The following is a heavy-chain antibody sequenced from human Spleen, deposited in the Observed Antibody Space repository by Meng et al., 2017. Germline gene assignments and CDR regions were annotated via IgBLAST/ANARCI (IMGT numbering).Heavy chain of an antibody. CDR2: IYYSRST. CDR3: PREAVAGNWFDH. Sequence: HPPLQVSGLGAGEPSGPLSLTCSVSGGSISSSNYYWCLRRQPAGKRVELIGIIYYSRSTYYNPSLKSRVTISVDTSKNQFSLQMSSVTAADTAVYYCPREAVAGNWFDHWGQGTLVTVSS. J-gene: IGHJ5*02. CDR1: GGSISSSNYY. V-gene: IGHV4-39*07. D-gene: IGHD6-19*01.